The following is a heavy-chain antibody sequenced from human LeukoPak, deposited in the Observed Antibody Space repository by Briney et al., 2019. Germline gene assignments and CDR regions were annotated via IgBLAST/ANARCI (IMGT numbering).Heavy chain of an antibody. CDR1: GDSVSSYDAT. V-gene: IGHV6-1*01. CDR2: TYYRSKWGN. CDR3: ARVSSGAFDV. Sequence: SQTLSLTCAISGDSVSSYDATWNWIRQSPSRGLEWLGRTYYRSKWGNDYAVSVKSRITINPDTSKNQFSLHLNSVTPEDTAVYYCARVSSGAFDVWGQGTMVTVSP. J-gene: IGHJ3*01. D-gene: IGHD6-6*01.